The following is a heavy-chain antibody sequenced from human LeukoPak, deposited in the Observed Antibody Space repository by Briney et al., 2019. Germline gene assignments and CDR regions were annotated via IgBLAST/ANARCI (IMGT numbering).Heavy chain of an antibody. CDR1: GFTFSSYW. V-gene: IGHV3-7*01. D-gene: IGHD2/OR15-2a*01. CDR3: ARLLSNYYYYYMDV. CDR2: IKQDGSGE. Sequence: GGSLRLSCAASGFTFSSYWMSWVRQAPGKGLEWVANIKQDGSGEYYVDSVKGRFTISRDNAENSLYLQMNSLTAEDTAVYYCARLLSNYYYYYMDVWGKGTTVTVSS. J-gene: IGHJ6*03.